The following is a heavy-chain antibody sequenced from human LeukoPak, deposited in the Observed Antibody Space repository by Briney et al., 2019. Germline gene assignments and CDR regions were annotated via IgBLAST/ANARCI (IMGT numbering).Heavy chain of an antibody. CDR1: GYSISSGYY. J-gene: IGHJ4*02. Sequence: SSETLSLTCTVSGYSISSGYYWGWIRQPPGKGLEWIGSIYHSGSTYYNPSLKSRVTISVDTSKNQFSLKLSSVTAADTAVYYCARDRLDYWGQGTLVTVSS. V-gene: IGHV4-38-2*02. CDR3: ARDRLDY. CDR2: IYHSGST.